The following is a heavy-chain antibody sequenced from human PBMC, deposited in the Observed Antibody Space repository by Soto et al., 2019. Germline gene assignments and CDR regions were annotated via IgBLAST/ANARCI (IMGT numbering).Heavy chain of an antibody. CDR3: AKAVRGVLRFLEWPLHLDV. J-gene: IGHJ6*02. CDR2: ISGSGGST. CDR1: GFTFSSYA. D-gene: IGHD3-3*01. Sequence: PGGSLRLSCAASGFTFSSYAMSWVRQAPGKGLEWVSAISGSGGSTYYADSVKGRFTISRDNSKNTLYLQMSSLRAEDTAVYYCAKAVRGVLRFLEWPLHLDVWGQGTTVTVSS. V-gene: IGHV3-23*01.